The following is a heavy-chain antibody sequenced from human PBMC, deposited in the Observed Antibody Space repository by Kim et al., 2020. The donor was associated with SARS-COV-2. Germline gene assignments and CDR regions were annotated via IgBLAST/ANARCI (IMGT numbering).Heavy chain of an antibody. D-gene: IGHD3-16*01. V-gene: IGHV3-48*04. CDR1: GFTFSSYS. J-gene: IGHJ4*02. CDR2: ISSSSSTI. Sequence: GGSLRLSCAASGFTFSSYSMNWVRQAPGKGLEWVSYISSSSSTIYYADSVKGRFTISRDNAKNSLYLQMNSLRAEDTAVYYCARGWGREDLDYWGQGTLVTVSS. CDR3: ARGWGREDLDY.